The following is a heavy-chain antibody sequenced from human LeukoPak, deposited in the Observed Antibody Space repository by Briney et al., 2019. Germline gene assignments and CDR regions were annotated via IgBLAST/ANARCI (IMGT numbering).Heavy chain of an antibody. CDR3: ATAVFGVVIIPNYFDY. Sequence: ASVKVSCKVSGYTLTELSMHWVRQAPGKGLEWMGGFDPEDGETIYAQKFQGRVTMTEDTSTDTAYMELSSLRSEDTAVYYCATAVFGVVIIPNYFDYWGQGTLVTVSS. D-gene: IGHD3-3*01. J-gene: IGHJ4*02. V-gene: IGHV1-24*01. CDR2: FDPEDGET. CDR1: GYTLTELS.